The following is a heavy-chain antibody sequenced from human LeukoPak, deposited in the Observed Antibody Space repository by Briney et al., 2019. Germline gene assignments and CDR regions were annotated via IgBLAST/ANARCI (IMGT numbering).Heavy chain of an antibody. CDR2: INHSGST. CDR1: GGSFSGYY. V-gene: IGHV4-34*01. D-gene: IGHD1-1*01. CDR3: ARALQTGTTNLAAFDI. Sequence: SETLSLTCAVYGGSFSGYYWSWIRQPPGKGLEWIGEINHSGSTNYNPSLKSRGTISVDTSKNQFSLKLSSITAADTAAYYCARALQTGTTNLAAFDIWGDGTMVTVSS. J-gene: IGHJ3*02.